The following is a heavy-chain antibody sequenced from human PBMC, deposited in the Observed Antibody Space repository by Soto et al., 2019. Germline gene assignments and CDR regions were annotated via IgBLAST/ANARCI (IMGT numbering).Heavy chain of an antibody. J-gene: IGHJ6*02. V-gene: IGHV3-30-3*01. CDR2: ISYDGSDK. Sequence: QVHLVESGGGVVQPGRSLRLSCAASGFTFSNYAMYWVRQAPGKGLEWVAVISYDGSDKYNANSVKGRFTISRDNSKNTLYLQMNSLRAEDTAVYYCARDTGPNGYNYYYFGMDVWGQGTTVTVSS. D-gene: IGHD5-18*01. CDR1: GFTFSNYA. CDR3: ARDTGPNGYNYYYFGMDV.